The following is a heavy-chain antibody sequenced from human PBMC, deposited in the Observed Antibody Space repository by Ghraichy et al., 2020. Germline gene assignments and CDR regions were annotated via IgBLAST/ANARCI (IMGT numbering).Heavy chain of an antibody. J-gene: IGHJ3*02. Sequence: SETLSLTCTVSGDSISTYYWSWIRQPPGKGLEWVGHIYCSGSTYYNPSVKSRVTISMDTSENQMSLKVTSVTAADTAVYYCSGGREAYLATPDDFHIWRPVIMVSFSS. CDR3: SGGREAYLATPDDFHI. CDR2: IYCSGST. D-gene: IGHD3-16*01. V-gene: IGHV4-59*08. CDR1: GDSISTYY.